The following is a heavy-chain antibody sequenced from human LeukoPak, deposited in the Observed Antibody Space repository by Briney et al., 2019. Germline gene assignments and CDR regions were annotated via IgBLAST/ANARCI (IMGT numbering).Heavy chain of an antibody. J-gene: IGHJ5*02. CDR1: GGSISSSSYY. Sequence: PSETLSLTCTVSGGSISSSSYYWGWLRQPPGKGLEWSGSTYYSGSTYYNPSLKSRVTISVGTSKNQFSLKLSSVTAADTAVYYCARHVAGGYCSGGSCYRKNWFDPWGQGTLVTVSS. CDR2: TYYSGST. CDR3: ARHVAGGYCSGGSCYRKNWFDP. D-gene: IGHD2-15*01. V-gene: IGHV4-39*01.